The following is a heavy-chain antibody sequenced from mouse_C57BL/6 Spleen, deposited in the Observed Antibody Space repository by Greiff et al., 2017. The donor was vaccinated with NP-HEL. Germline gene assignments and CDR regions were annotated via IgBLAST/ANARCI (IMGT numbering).Heavy chain of an antibody. J-gene: IGHJ1*03. V-gene: IGHV1-59*01. CDR1: GYTFTSYW. CDR3: ARRTTVVADWYFDV. Sequence: QVQLQQSGAELVRPGTSVKLSCKASGYTFTSYWMHWVKQRPGQGLEWIGVIDPSDSYTNYNQKFKGKATLTVDTSSSTAYMQLSSLTSEDSAVYYCARRTTVVADWYFDVWGTGTTVTVAS. CDR2: IDPSDSYT. D-gene: IGHD1-1*01.